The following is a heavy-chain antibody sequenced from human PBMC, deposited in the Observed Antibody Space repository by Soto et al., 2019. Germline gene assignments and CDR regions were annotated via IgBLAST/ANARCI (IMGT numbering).Heavy chain of an antibody. D-gene: IGHD2-2*01. Sequence: ASVKVSCKASGYTFTRYGISRVRQAPRQGLEWMGWISAYNGNTNYAQKLQGRVTMTTDTSTSTAYMELRSLRSDDTAVYYCARIVVPAAGYYYYYDMDVWGKGTTVTVSS. CDR3: ARIVVPAAGYYYYYDMDV. J-gene: IGHJ6*03. V-gene: IGHV1-18*01. CDR1: GYTFTRYG. CDR2: ISAYNGNT.